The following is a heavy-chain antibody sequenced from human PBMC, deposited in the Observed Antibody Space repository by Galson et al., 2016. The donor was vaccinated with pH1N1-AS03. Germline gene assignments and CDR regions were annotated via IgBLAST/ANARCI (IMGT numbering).Heavy chain of an antibody. CDR2: IYSGGAT. V-gene: IGHV3-66*02. J-gene: IGHJ4*02. CDR3: ARVRFVNGYPLEN. D-gene: IGHD5-18*01. Sequence: SLRLSCAASGITVSGNYMSWVRQPPGKGLEWVSLIYSGGATFYAESLKGRFTISRDISKNPLYLQMNSLTLEDTALYYCARVRFVNGYPLENWGVGTLVTVSS. CDR1: GITVSGNY.